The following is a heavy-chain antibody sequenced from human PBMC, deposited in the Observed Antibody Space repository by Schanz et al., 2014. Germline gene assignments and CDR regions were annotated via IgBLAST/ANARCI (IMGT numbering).Heavy chain of an antibody. V-gene: IGHV1-18*01. Sequence: QVQLVQSGAEVKKPGSSMKVSCKASGYTFTDYGLSWVRQAPGQGLEWLGWIRPDNGHTTYSQKVRDRVIFTTDTATSTAYMELRSLRSDDTALYYCATMWAYCTITTCHTLEPFDVWGQGTMVTVSS. CDR2: IRPDNGHT. CDR3: ATMWAYCTITTCHTLEPFDV. CDR1: GYTFTDYG. J-gene: IGHJ3*01. D-gene: IGHD2-2*01.